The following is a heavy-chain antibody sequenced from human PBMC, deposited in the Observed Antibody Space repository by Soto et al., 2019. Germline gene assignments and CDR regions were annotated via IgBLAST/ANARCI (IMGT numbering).Heavy chain of an antibody. CDR2: ISGSGGST. V-gene: IGHV3-23*01. J-gene: IGHJ6*02. CDR1: GFTFSSYA. CDR3: AKVRNDILTGYFIYYYGMDV. Sequence: EVQLLESGGGLVQPGGSLRLSCAASGFTFSSYAMSWVRQAPGKGLEWVSAISGSGGSTYYADSVKGRFTISRDNSKNTLYLQMNSLRAEDTAVYYCAKVRNDILTGYFIYYYGMDVWGQGTTVTVSS. D-gene: IGHD3-9*01.